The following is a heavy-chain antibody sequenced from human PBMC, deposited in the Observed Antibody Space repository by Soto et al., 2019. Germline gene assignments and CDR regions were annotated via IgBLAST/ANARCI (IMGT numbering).Heavy chain of an antibody. Sequence: GGSPRLSSAASGFTLSSYAMHWVRQAPGKGLGWVAFISYDGSNKYYADSVKGRFTISRDNSKNTLYLQMNSLRAEDTAVYYCARELDYYDSSGYNPSSYFDYWGQGTLVTGSS. CDR2: ISYDGSNK. V-gene: IGHV3-30-3*01. CDR3: ARELDYYDSSGYNPSSYFDY. D-gene: IGHD3-22*01. CDR1: GFTLSSYA. J-gene: IGHJ4*02.